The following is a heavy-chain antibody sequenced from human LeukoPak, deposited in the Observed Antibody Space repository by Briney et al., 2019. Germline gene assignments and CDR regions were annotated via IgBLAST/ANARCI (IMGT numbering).Heavy chain of an antibody. D-gene: IGHD2-15*01. CDR1: GGTFSSYA. J-gene: IGHJ6*03. Sequence: SVKVSCKASGGTFSSYAISWVRQAPGQGLEWIGGIIPIFGTANYADQFQGRVTITTDESTSTAYMGLSSLRSEEPAVYYCARDDLYCSGGSGPGFYYMGGWGKGTTVTVSS. V-gene: IGHV1-69*05. CDR3: ARDDLYCSGGSGPGFYYMGG. CDR2: IIPIFGTA.